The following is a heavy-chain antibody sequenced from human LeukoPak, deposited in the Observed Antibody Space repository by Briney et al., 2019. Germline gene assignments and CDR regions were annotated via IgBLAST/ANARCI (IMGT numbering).Heavy chain of an antibody. Sequence: PGGSLRLSCAASGFTFSVYYMSWIRQAPGKGLEWVSYISSSGSTIYYADSVKGRFTISRDNAKNSLYLQMNSLRAEDTAVYYCAREYYYGSGSADYWGQGTLVTVSS. V-gene: IGHV3-11*01. CDR2: ISSSGSTI. CDR1: GFTFSVYY. J-gene: IGHJ4*02. CDR3: AREYYYGSGSADY. D-gene: IGHD3-10*01.